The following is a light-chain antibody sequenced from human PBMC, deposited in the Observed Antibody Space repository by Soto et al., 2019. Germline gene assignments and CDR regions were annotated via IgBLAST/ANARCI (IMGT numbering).Light chain of an antibody. CDR1: QSISSY. Sequence: GYRVTITCRASQSISSYLNWYQQKPGKAPKLLIYQASILESGVPSRFGGTRSGTEFTLTISSLQPDDFATYYCQQYSGIWTFGQGTKVDIK. J-gene: IGKJ1*01. CDR2: QAS. CDR3: QQYSGIWT. V-gene: IGKV1-5*03.